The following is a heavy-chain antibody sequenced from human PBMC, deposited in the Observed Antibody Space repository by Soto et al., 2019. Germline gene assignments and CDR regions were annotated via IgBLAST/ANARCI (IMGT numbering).Heavy chain of an antibody. CDR3: ANATVVAATFDF. V-gene: IGHV3-21*01. J-gene: IGHJ4*02. CDR2: ISSGSSNI. D-gene: IGHD2-15*01. CDR1: GFAFRSYN. Sequence: EVQLVESGGGLVKPGGSLTLSCAASGFAFRSYNMNWVRQAPGKGLEWVASISSGSSNIYYADSVKGRFTISRDNAKNSLFLQMDSLRAEDSAVYYCANATVVAATFDFWGQGTLVTVSS.